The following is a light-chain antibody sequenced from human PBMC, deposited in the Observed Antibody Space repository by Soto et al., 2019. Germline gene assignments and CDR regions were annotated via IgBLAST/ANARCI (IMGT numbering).Light chain of an antibody. CDR3: QQYGRSPRVLFT. CDR1: QSVYSNY. CDR2: AAS. J-gene: IGKJ3*01. V-gene: IGKV3-20*01. Sequence: EIVLTQSPGTLSLSPGERATLSCRASQSVYSNYLAWYQRKPGQAPRLLIYAASRRATGIPDRFSGSGSGTDFTLTISRLEPEDSAVYYCQQYGRSPRVLFTFGPGTKVDI.